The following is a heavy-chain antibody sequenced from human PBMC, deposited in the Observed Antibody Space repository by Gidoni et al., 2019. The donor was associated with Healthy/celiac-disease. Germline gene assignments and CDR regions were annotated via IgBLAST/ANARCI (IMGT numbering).Heavy chain of an antibody. CDR1: GGSISSSSYY. D-gene: IGHD2-21*02. J-gene: IGHJ3*02. CDR2: IYYSGST. Sequence: QLQLQESGPGLVKPSETLSLTCTVSGGSISSSSYYWGWIRQPPGKGLEWIGSIYYSGSTYYNPSLKGRVTISVDTSKNQFSLKLSSVTAADTAVYYCARSVVVTAIGDAFDIWGQGTMVTVSS. V-gene: IGHV4-39*01. CDR3: ARSVVVTAIGDAFDI.